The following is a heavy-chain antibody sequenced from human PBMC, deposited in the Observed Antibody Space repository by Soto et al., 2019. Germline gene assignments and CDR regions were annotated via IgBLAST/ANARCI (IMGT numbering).Heavy chain of an antibody. Sequence: SVKVSCKASGGTFSSYAISWVRQAPGQGLEWMGGIIPIFGTANYAQKFQGRVTITADESTSTAYMELSSLRSEDTAVYYCARARSSGYSSFHNWGQGTLVTVSS. J-gene: IGHJ4*02. CDR3: ARARSSGYSSFHN. D-gene: IGHD3-22*01. CDR1: GGTFSSYA. CDR2: IIPIFGTA. V-gene: IGHV1-69*13.